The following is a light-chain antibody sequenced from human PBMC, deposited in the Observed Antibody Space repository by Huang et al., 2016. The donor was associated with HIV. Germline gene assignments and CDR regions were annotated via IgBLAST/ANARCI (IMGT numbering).Light chain of an antibody. CDR3: QQYFSTPRWT. CDR1: QGISNS. J-gene: IGKJ1*01. Sequence: DIQMTQSPSSLSASVGDRVTITCRASQGISNSLAWYQQKPGKAPKLLLYAASSLESGVPSRVSGSGSGTDYTLTISSLQPEDFATYYCQQYFSTPRWTFGQGTKVEIK. V-gene: IGKV1-NL1*01. CDR2: AAS.